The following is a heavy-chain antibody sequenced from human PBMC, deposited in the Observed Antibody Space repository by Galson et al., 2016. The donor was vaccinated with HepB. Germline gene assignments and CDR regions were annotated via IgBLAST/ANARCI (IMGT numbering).Heavy chain of an antibody. Sequence: SLRLSCAASGFTFRSYGMHWVRQAPGKGLEWVAVIWYDGSNKYYTDSVKGRFTISRDNSKNTLSLQMNSLRAEDTAVYYCAKDGWFGERDYYYYGMDVWGQGTTVTVSS. CDR1: GFTFRSYG. CDR2: IWYDGSNK. CDR3: AKDGWFGERDYYYYGMDV. D-gene: IGHD3-10*01. V-gene: IGHV3-33*06. J-gene: IGHJ6*02.